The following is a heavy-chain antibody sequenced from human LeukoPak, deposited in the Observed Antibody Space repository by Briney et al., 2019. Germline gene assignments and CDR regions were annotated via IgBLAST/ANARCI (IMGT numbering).Heavy chain of an antibody. Sequence: VASVKASCTASGGSFTKYTLSWVRQAPGQGLEWMGGIIPIFGAANYAQKFRGRLTVTADESTTTAYMELNSLTSEDTAVYFCATDELTGQLVFWGQGTRVTVSS. CDR1: GGSFTKYT. CDR3: ATDELTGQLVF. J-gene: IGHJ4*02. V-gene: IGHV1-69*13. CDR2: IIPIFGAA. D-gene: IGHD1-7*01.